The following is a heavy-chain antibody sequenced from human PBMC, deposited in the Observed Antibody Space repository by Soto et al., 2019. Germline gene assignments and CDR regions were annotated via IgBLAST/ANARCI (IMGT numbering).Heavy chain of an antibody. CDR2: ISAYNGNT. Sequence: QVQLVQSGAEVKNPGASVKVSCKASGYTFTSYGISWVRQAPGQGIEWLGWISAYNGNTNNAQKLQGRVTMTSDTPTSTAYMELKNLRSDDTAVYYCARGVRYGSGSDAFDIWGQGTMVTVSS. V-gene: IGHV1-18*01. CDR1: GYTFTSYG. D-gene: IGHD3-10*01. CDR3: ARGVRYGSGSDAFDI. J-gene: IGHJ3*02.